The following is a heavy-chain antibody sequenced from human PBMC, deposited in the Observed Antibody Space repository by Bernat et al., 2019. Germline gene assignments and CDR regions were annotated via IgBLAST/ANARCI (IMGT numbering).Heavy chain of an antibody. V-gene: IGHV4-61*02. CDR2: IYTSGST. CDR1: GGSISSGSYY. CDR3: ASGVSYYYGSGSYYYYGMDV. Sequence: QLQLQESGPGLVKPSETLSLTYTVSGGSISSGSYYWSWIRQPAGKGLEWIGRIYTSGSTNYNPSLKSRVTISVDTSKNQFSLKLSSVTAADTAVYYCASGVSYYYGSGSYYYYGMDVWGQGTTVTVSS. J-gene: IGHJ6*02. D-gene: IGHD3-10*01.